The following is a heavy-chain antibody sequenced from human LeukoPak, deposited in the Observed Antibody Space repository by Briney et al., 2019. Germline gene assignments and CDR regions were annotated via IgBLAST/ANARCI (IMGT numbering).Heavy chain of an antibody. Sequence: AGGSLRLSCAASGFTFSGSAMHWVRQASGKGLEWVGRIRSKANSYATAYAASVKGRFTISRDDSKNTAYLQMNSLKTEDTAVYYCTRQGRYGFDYWGQGTLVTVSS. CDR3: TRQGRYGFDY. CDR2: IRSKANSYAT. V-gene: IGHV3-73*01. D-gene: IGHD4-17*01. CDR1: GFTFSGSA. J-gene: IGHJ4*02.